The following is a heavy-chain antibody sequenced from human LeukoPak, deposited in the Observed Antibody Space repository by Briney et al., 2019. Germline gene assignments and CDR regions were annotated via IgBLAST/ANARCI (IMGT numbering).Heavy chain of an antibody. J-gene: IGHJ5*02. CDR3: ASSLGSLVRGWDRYSTGTTERTWFDP. Sequence: GGSLRLSCAASGFTFSSYAIHWVRQAPGKGLEWVAVISYDGSNKYYADSVKGRFTISRDNSKNTLYLQMNSLRAEDTAVYYCASSLGSLVRGWDRYSTGTTERTWFDPWGQGTLVTVSS. CDR2: ISYDGSNK. CDR1: GFTFSSYA. V-gene: IGHV3-30*04. D-gene: IGHD1-1*01.